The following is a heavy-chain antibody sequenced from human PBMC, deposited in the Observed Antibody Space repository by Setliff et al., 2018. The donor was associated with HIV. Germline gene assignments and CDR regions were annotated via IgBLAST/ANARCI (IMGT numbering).Heavy chain of an antibody. D-gene: IGHD6-19*01. CDR1: GYTLTEVS. V-gene: IGHV1-24*01. CDR3: ARGGQQWLPYYYYYMDV. Sequence: ASVKVSCKVSGYTLTEVSMHWVRQAPGEGLEWMGGLDPEDGKTIYAQKFQGRLTLTTEKSTNTVYMELRSLRPDDTAIYYCARGGQQWLPYYYYYMDVWGEGTTVTVSS. CDR2: LDPEDGKT. J-gene: IGHJ6*03.